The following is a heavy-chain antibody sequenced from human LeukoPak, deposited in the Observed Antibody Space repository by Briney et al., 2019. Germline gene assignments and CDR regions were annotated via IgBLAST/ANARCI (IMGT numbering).Heavy chain of an antibody. D-gene: IGHD1-26*01. CDR1: GYTFTSYG. Sequence: ASVKVSCKASGYTFTSYGISWVRQAPGQGLEWMGWISAYNGNTNYAQKLQGRVTMTIDTSTSTAYMEPRSLRSDDTAVYYCAAWKTTKDAFDIWGQGTMVTVSS. CDR2: ISAYNGNT. J-gene: IGHJ3*02. V-gene: IGHV1-18*01. CDR3: AAWKTTKDAFDI.